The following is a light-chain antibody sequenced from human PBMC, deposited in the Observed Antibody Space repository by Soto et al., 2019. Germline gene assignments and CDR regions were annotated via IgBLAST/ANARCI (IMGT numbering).Light chain of an antibody. CDR3: QQANSFPKT. CDR2: AAS. CDR1: QGISSW. Sequence: DIQMTPSPSSVSESVGDRVTITCRASQGISSWLAWYHQKPGKAPKILIQAASSLQSGVPSRFSRSGSGTDFPLTNSSMQPEDFATYYCQQANSFPKTFGQVTKVEIK. V-gene: IGKV1-12*01. J-gene: IGKJ1*01.